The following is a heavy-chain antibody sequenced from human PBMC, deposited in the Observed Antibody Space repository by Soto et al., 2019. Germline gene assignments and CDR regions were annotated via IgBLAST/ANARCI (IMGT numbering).Heavy chain of an antibody. CDR1: GFTFSSYS. V-gene: IGHV3-48*02. CDR3: ARESEDLTSNFDY. Sequence: GGSLRLSFAASGFTFSSYSMNWGRQGPGKGLEWVSYISSSSSTIYYADSVKGRFTISRDNAKNSLYLQMNSLRDEDTAVYYCARESEDLTSNFDYWGQGTLVTVSS. CDR2: ISSSSSTI. J-gene: IGHJ4*02.